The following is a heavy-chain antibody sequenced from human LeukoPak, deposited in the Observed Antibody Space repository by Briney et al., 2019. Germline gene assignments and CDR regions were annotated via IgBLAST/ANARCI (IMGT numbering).Heavy chain of an antibody. Sequence: SETLSLTCAVYGGSFSGYYWSWIRQPPGKGLEWIGYIYYSGSTNNNPSLKSRVTISVDTSKNQFSLKLSSVTAADKAVYYCARTTEGGYTYDYFYYYYMDVWGKGTTVTISS. D-gene: IGHD5-18*01. CDR1: GGSFSGYY. CDR2: IYYSGST. V-gene: IGHV4-59*01. CDR3: ARTTEGGYTYDYFYYYYMDV. J-gene: IGHJ6*03.